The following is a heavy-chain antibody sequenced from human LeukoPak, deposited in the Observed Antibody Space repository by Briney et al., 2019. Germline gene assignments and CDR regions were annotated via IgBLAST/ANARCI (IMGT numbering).Heavy chain of an antibody. CDR1: GFTFSSYE. Sequence: PGGSLRLSCAASGFTFSSYEMNWVRQAPGKGLEWVSYISSSGSTIYYADSVKGRFTISRDNAKNSLYLQMNSLRAEDTAVYYCARNYGDYWYFDLWGRGTLVTVSS. J-gene: IGHJ2*01. V-gene: IGHV3-48*03. D-gene: IGHD4-17*01. CDR3: ARNYGDYWYFDL. CDR2: ISSSGSTI.